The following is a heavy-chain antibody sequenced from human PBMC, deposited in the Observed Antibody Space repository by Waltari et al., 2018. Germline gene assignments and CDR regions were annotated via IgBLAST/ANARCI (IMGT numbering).Heavy chain of an antibody. J-gene: IGHJ3*02. CDR3: AKARGWDNDAFDI. CDR2: IYSGGST. CDR1: GFTFSSYA. D-gene: IGHD6-19*01. V-gene: IGHV3-23*03. Sequence: EVQLLESGGGLVQPGGSLRLSCEASGFTFSSYAMRWVRQAPGKGLEWVSVIYSGGSTYYADSVKGRFTISRDNSKNTLYLQMNSLRAEDTAVYYCAKARGWDNDAFDIWGQGTMVTVSS.